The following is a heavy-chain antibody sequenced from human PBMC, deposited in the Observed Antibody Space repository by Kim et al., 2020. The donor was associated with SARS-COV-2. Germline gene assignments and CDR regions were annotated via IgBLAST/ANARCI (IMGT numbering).Heavy chain of an antibody. CDR3: ARDRVVVDPYCSSTSCYLEGNWFDP. CDR2: IWYDGSNK. D-gene: IGHD2-2*01. CDR1: GFTFSSYG. J-gene: IGHJ5*02. V-gene: IGHV3-33*01. Sequence: GGSLRLSCAASGFTFSSYGMHWVRQAPGKGLEWVAVIWYDGSNKYYADSVKGRFTISRDNSKNTLYLQMNSLRAEDTAVYYCARDRVVVDPYCSSTSCYLEGNWFDPWGQGTLVTVSS.